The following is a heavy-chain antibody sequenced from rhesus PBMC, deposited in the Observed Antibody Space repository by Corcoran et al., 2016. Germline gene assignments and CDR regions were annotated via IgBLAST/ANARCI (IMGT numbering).Heavy chain of an antibody. Sequence: QVKLQESGPGLVKPLETLSLTCIVSGGSISGGYYYWSWIRQPPGKGLEWSGAVHDVRGHSNFTPSLNCRLNMTKDTPRKQFSLKLSSVTAAETAVYYCARDPDIVVVVSAIDYWGQGVLVTVSS. D-gene: IGHD2-8*01. CDR2: VHDVRGHS. CDR3: ARDPDIVVVVSAIDY. J-gene: IGHJ4*01. CDR1: GGSISGGYYY. V-gene: IGHV4S12*01.